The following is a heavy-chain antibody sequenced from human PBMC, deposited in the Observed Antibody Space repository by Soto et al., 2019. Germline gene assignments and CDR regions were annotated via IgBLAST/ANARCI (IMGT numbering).Heavy chain of an antibody. J-gene: IGHJ5*02. V-gene: IGHV3-15*07. CDR1: GFTFSNAW. CDR2: IKSKTDGGTT. Sequence: EVQLVESGGGLVKPGGSIRLSCAASGFTFSNAWMSWVRQDPGKGLEWVGRIKSKTDGGTTDYAAPVKGRFTILSDDSKNTLYMQMNSLKTEDTAVYYCRSSNWFDPWVQGTLVTVSS. CDR3: RSSNWFDP.